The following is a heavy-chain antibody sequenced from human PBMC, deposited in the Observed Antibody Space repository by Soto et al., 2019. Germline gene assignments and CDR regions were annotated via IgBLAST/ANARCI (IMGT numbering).Heavy chain of an antibody. V-gene: IGHV3-7*01. CDR2: IKQGGNEK. Sequence: GGSLRLSCAASGFSFSTYLMSWVRQAPGKGLEWVANIKQGGNEKFYVDSVKGRFTISRDNDKKSLYLQMDSLRVEDTAVYYCVGGLTYEGQYYYYGMGVWGQGTTVTVSS. J-gene: IGHJ6*02. CDR1: GFSFSTYL. CDR3: VGGLTYEGQYYYYGMGV. D-gene: IGHD3-16*01.